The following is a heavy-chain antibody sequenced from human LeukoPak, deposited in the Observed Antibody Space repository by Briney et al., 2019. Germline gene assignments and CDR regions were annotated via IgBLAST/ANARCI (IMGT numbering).Heavy chain of an antibody. D-gene: IGHD4-17*01. CDR2: ISSTSSYI. CDR1: GFTFSSYS. V-gene: IGHV3-21*06. CDR3: ARPTGIFYYGMDV. J-gene: IGHJ6*02. Sequence: PGGSLRLSCAASGFTFSSYSMNWVRHAPGKGLEWVSSISSTSSYIYYADSVRGRFTISRDNAKNSLYLQMNSLRAEDTAVYYCARPTGIFYYGMDVWGQGTTVTVS.